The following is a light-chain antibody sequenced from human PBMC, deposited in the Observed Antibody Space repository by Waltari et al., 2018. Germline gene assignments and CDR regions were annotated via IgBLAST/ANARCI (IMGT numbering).Light chain of an antibody. V-gene: IGLV1-44*01. CDR1: SSNIGRDN. CDR3: VAWDNSLNGYV. Sequence: QSVLTQPPSASGTPGQRVTISCSGSSSNIGRDNVYWYQQLPGTAPKLLIYKNNQRPYGVPDRCSGSKSGTSASLAISGLQSEDEADYYCVAWDNSLNGYVFGTGTKVTVL. CDR2: KNN. J-gene: IGLJ1*01.